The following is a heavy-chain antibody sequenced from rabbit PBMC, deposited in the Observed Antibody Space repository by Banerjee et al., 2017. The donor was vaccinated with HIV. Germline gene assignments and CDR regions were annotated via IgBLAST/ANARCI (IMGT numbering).Heavy chain of an antibody. CDR3: ARDWAGNTGSDYVAFNL. Sequence: QEQLEESGGDLVKPEGSLTLTCTASGFSFSSNYWICWVRQAPGKGLEWIACIYAGSTGSTYYASWAKGRFTISKTSSTTVTLQMTSLTAADTATYFCARDWAGNTGSDYVAFNLWGQGTLVTVS. J-gene: IGHJ4*01. V-gene: IGHV1S45*01. CDR1: GFSFSSNYW. D-gene: IGHD1-1*01. CDR2: IYAGSTGST.